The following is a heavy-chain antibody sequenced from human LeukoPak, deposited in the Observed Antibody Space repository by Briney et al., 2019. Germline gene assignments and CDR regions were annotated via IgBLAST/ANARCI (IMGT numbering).Heavy chain of an antibody. D-gene: IGHD3-10*01. Sequence: GGSLRLSCAAPGFTISFYWMSWVRQAPGKGLEWVANINQVASEKNYVESVKGRFTISTDNAKNSLYLQMNSVRAEATAMYYCVRDGGYYGPDSWGQGALVSVSS. V-gene: IGHV3-7*04. J-gene: IGHJ4*02. CDR1: GFTISFYW. CDR2: INQVASEK. CDR3: VRDGGYYGPDS.